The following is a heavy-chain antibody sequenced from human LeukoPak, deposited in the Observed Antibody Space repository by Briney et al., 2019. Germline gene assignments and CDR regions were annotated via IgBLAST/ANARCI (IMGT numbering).Heavy chain of an antibody. CDR2: ISGSGGST. CDR1: GFPFSTYA. CDR3: AKVRRKAGPAAITLLDY. D-gene: IGHD2-2*02. Sequence: GGSLRLSCAASGFPFSTYALSGVRQAPGRGLEWVSAISGSGGSTYYADSVKGRFTISRDNSKNTLYLQMNSLRAEDTAVYYCAKVRRKAGPAAITLLDYWGQGTLVTVSS. V-gene: IGHV3-23*01. J-gene: IGHJ4*02.